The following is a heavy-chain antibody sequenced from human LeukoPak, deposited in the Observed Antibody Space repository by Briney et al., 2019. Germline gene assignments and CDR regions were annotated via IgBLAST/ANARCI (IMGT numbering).Heavy chain of an antibody. V-gene: IGHV3-23*01. D-gene: IGHD2-21*02. CDR1: GFIFSNYV. Sequence: QSGGSLRLSCAASGFIFSNYVMSWVRQAPGRGLEWVSAISGSGGTTYDADSVKGRFTISRDNAKNSLYLQMNSLRAEDTAIYYCARTYGGDGGQRFDYWGQGTLVTVSS. CDR3: ARTYGGDGGQRFDY. CDR2: ISGSGGTT. J-gene: IGHJ4*02.